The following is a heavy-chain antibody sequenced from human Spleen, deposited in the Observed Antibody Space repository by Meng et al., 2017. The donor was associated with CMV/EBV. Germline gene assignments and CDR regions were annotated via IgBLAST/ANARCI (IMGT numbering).Heavy chain of an antibody. CDR1: GASIATGSFY. V-gene: IGHV4-61*01. D-gene: IGHD6-6*01. CDR2: T. CDR3: ARGLLVFDF. Sequence: PSETLSLTCLVSGASIATGSFYWTWFRQSPGKGLEWIGGTTYNPSLESRVTISKDTSKNQLSLRLTSVTAADTAIYFCARGLLVFDFWGRGILVTVSS. J-gene: IGHJ4*02.